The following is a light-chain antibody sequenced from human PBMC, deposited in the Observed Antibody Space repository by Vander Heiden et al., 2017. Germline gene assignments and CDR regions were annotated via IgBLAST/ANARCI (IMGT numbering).Light chain of an antibody. CDR2: AAS. Sequence: DIQKTHSPSSLSHSVGDRVAMTCRASQGMSEYLAWFQQKPGKAPKSLVYAASSLQSGVRSKFSGGGARTGFTLTNSSLQPEDFATYFFQENNSYPYTFGQGTKLEIK. J-gene: IGKJ2*01. CDR1: QGMSEY. CDR3: QENNSYPYT. V-gene: IGKV1-16*02.